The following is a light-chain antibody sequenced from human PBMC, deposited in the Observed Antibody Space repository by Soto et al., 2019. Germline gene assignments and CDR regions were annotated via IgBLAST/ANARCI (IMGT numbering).Light chain of an antibody. Sequence: DIRMTQSPSSLSASVGDTVTITCRASQGVSDYLSWFQHKPGEAPKLLIYTASSLQGGVPLRFSGAGSRTDFSLTSSGLQPEDAANYYCQHTYTFPRTFGQGTKVDIK. CDR3: QHTYTFPRT. J-gene: IGKJ1*01. CDR1: QGVSDY. CDR2: TAS. V-gene: IGKV1-39*01.